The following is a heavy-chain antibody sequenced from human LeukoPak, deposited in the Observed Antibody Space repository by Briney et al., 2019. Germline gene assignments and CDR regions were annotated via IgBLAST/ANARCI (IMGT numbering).Heavy chain of an antibody. V-gene: IGHV3-21*01. CDR1: GFSFSDYS. CDR2: ISSSSSYI. Sequence: GGSLRLSCAASGFSFSDYSMNWVRQAPGKGLEWVSSISSSSSYIYYADSVKGRFTISRDNAKNSLYLQMNSLRAEDTAVYYCATLYYDFWSGYSRDYWGQGTLVTVSS. D-gene: IGHD3-3*01. J-gene: IGHJ4*02. CDR3: ATLYYDFWSGYSRDY.